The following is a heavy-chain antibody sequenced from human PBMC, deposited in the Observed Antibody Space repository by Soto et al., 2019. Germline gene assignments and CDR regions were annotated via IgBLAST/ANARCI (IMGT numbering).Heavy chain of an antibody. Sequence: GGSLRLSCAASGFTFSSYAMSWVRQAPGKGLEWVSAISGSGGSTYYADSVKGRFTISRDNSKNTLYLQMNSLRAEDTAVYYCAKELQGAREVPYYFDYWGQGTLVTVSS. V-gene: IGHV3-23*01. CDR1: GFTFSSYA. J-gene: IGHJ4*02. CDR3: AKELQGAREVPYYFDY. D-gene: IGHD1-26*01. CDR2: ISGSGGST.